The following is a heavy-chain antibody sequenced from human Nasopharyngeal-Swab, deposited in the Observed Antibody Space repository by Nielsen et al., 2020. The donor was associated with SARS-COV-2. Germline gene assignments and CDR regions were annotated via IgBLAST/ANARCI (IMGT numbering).Heavy chain of an antibody. D-gene: IGHD2-15*01. CDR1: GFSFSSYA. CDR2: IYSGGSST. CDR3: AIRSGGSCY. Sequence: GGSLSLSCAASGFSFSSYAMGWVRKAPGQGMEWVSVIYSGGSSTYYADSVKGRFSISRDNSKNTLYLQMNSLRAEDTAVYYCAIRSGGSCYWGQGTLVTVSS. J-gene: IGHJ4*02. V-gene: IGHV3-23*03.